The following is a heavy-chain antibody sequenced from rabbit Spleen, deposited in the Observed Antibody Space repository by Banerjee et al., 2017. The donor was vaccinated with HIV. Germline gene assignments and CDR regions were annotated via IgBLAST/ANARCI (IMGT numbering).Heavy chain of an antibody. CDR1: RFDLSSYY. Sequence: QQQLEESGGGLVKPGGTLTLTCKASRFDLSSYYMNWVRQAPGKGLEWIGYIDPVFGITYYANWVNGRFSISRENAQNTVLLQMTSLTAADTATYFCARDGAGGSYFALWGPGTLVTVS. V-gene: IGHV1S43*01. J-gene: IGHJ4*01. CDR2: IDPVFGIT. CDR3: ARDGAGGSYFAL. D-gene: IGHD8-1*01.